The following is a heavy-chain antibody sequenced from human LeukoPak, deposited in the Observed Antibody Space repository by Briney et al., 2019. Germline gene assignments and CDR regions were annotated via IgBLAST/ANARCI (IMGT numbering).Heavy chain of an antibody. V-gene: IGHV3-23*01. CDR1: RFTFSNYA. CDR3: ARGIGSSGYYSFDY. Sequence: PGGSLRFSCAASRFTFSNYAMSWFRQAPGKGLEWVSGISDSGATTYYAGSVKGRFTISRDNSKNTLYLQMNSLRAEDTATYYCARGIGSSGYYSFDYWGQGILVTVSS. D-gene: IGHD3-22*01. CDR2: ISDSGATT. J-gene: IGHJ4*02.